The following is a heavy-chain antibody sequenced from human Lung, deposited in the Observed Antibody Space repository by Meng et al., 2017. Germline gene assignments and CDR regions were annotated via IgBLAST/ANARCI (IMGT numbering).Heavy chain of an antibody. V-gene: IGHV1-69*13. CDR3: ARGRRNEPLFDY. D-gene: IGHD1-14*01. CDR1: GGSFSTHT. J-gene: IGHJ4*01. Sequence: QVQLVQSGAEVKKPGSSVKVACKTSGGSFSTHTFSWVRQAPGQGLEWMGGLIAVFDKTKAAPRFQDRVTFTADESTSTAYMELSSLTFDDTAVYFCARGRRNEPLFDYWGHGTLVTVSS. CDR2: LIAVFDKT.